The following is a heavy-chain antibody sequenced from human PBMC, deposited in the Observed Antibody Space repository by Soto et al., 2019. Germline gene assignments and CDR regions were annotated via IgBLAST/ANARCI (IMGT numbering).Heavy chain of an antibody. CDR1: GFTFTKYS. V-gene: IGHV3-48*02. D-gene: IGHD2-15*01. CDR3: VRGVVVVVGPTAENFDH. CDR2: ISYSGETK. J-gene: IGHJ4*02. Sequence: PGGSLRLSWVPSGFTFTKYSMNGVRQAPGKGLEWVSYISYSGETKHYADSLKGRYAISRDDAKNSVYPQMHSLRDEDTAFYYCVRGVVVVVGPTAENFDHWGQGTLVTVSS.